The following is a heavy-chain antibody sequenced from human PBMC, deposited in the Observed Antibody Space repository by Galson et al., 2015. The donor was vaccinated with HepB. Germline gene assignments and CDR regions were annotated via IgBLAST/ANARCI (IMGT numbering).Heavy chain of an antibody. CDR3: ARSPVYHDILTGWSYYYGMDV. CDR1: GYTFTSYD. J-gene: IGHJ6*02. V-gene: IGHV1-8*01. Sequence: SVKVSCKASGYTFTSYDINWVRQATGQGLEWMGWMNPNSGNTGYAQKFQGRVTMTRNTSISTAYMELSSLRSEDTAVYYCARSPVYHDILTGWSYYYGMDVWGQGTTVTVSS. D-gene: IGHD3-9*01. CDR2: MNPNSGNT.